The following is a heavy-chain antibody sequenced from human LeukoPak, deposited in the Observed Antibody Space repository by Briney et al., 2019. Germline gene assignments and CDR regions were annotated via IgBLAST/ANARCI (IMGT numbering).Heavy chain of an antibody. CDR3: ARDQWSVSWYPIRYYYYYMDV. CDR1: GFTFSSYA. D-gene: IGHD6-13*01. J-gene: IGHJ6*03. V-gene: IGHV3-30*04. Sequence: PGGSLRLSCAASGFTFSSYAMHWVRQAPGKGLEWVAVISYDGGNKYYADSVKGRFTISRDNSKNTLYLQMNSLRAEDAAVYYCARDQWSVSWYPIRYYYYYMDVWGRGTTVTVSS. CDR2: ISYDGGNK.